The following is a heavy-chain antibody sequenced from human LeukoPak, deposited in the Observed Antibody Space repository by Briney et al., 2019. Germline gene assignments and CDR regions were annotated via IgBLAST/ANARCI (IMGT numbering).Heavy chain of an antibody. D-gene: IGHD5-24*01. CDR1: GYTFTSHS. J-gene: IGHJ4*02. V-gene: IGHV7-4-1*02. CDR3: ARDASTIRFDY. CDR2: ITTNTGNP. Sequence: ASVKVSCKASGYTFTSHSINWLRQAPGQGLEWMGWITTNTGNPAYAQGFTGRFVFSLDTSVSTAYLQISSLKAEDTAVYYCARDASTIRFDYWGQGTLVTVSS.